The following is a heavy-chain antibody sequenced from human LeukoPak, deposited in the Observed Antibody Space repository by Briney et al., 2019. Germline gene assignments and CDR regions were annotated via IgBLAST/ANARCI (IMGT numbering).Heavy chain of an antibody. D-gene: IGHD6-19*01. J-gene: IGHJ5*02. Sequence: GASVNVSCKASVYTFTDYYMHWLRPAPGQALDWMGWINHNSGGTNYAQKFQGRVNMTRDTSITPAYMELSRLRCDDTAVYSRARVVAGNRFDLWGQGTLVTV. V-gene: IGHV1-2*02. CDR1: VYTFTDYY. CDR2: INHNSGGT. CDR3: ARVVAGNRFDL.